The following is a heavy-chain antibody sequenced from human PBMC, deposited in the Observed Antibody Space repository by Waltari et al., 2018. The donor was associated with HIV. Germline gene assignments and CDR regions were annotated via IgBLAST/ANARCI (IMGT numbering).Heavy chain of an antibody. D-gene: IGHD3-22*01. V-gene: IGHV1-18*01. J-gene: IGHJ2*01. CDR3: ARDARNFYDSGGVQDWYFDL. Sequence: QVQLVQSGAEVKKPGASVTVSCKASGCTFTTYGISWVRQAPGQGLEWMGWISTYNGNTHYTQKLQVRVTMTTDTSPSTAYMDLRSLISDDTAVYYCARDARNFYDSGGVQDWYFDLWGRGTLVTVSS. CDR1: GCTFTTYG. CDR2: ISTYNGNT.